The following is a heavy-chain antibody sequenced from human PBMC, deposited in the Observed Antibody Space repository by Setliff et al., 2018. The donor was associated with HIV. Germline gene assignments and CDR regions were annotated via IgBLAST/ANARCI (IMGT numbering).Heavy chain of an antibody. V-gene: IGHV4-34*01. J-gene: IGHJ3*01. CDR1: GASFSGYY. CDR2: INHSGIT. Sequence: SETLSLTCAVYGASFSGYYWTWIRQSPGTGLEWIREINHSGITNYNPTLKSRVTISLNTSKNQFSLKLSSVTAADTAVYYCARAPPGIQNDAFDVWGQGTMVTVSS. CDR3: ARAPPGIQNDAFDV.